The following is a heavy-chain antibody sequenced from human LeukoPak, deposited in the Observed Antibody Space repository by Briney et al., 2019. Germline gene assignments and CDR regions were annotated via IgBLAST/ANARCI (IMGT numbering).Heavy chain of an antibody. CDR2: ISDSAGNT. D-gene: IGHD3-10*01. CDR1: GFTFSNYS. CDR3: AKVYYYGSGSFIFDC. J-gene: IGHJ4*02. Sequence: RPGGSLRLSCAASGFTFSNYSMNWVRQAPGKGLEWVSSISDSAGNTYYADSVKGRFTISRDNCKNTLFLQMNSLGAEDTAMYYCAKVYYYGSGSFIFDCWGQGTLVTVSS. V-gene: IGHV3-23*01.